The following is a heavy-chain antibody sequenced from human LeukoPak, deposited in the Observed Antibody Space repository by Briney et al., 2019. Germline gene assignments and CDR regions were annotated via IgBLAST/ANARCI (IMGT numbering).Heavy chain of an antibody. V-gene: IGHV1-46*01. CDR3: ACVEWDRLY. CDR2: INPSGGST. J-gene: IGHJ4*02. CDR1: GDTFTRYY. Sequence: ASVRVSCKASGDTFTRYYMHWVRQAPGQGLEWMGIINPSGGSTNYAQKFQGRVTMTRDTSTSTVYMELSSLRSEDTAVYYYACVEWDRLYWGQGTRVSVSS. D-gene: IGHD1-26*01.